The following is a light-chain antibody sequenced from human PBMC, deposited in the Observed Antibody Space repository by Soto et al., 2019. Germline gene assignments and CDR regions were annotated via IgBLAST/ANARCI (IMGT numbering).Light chain of an antibody. CDR2: DVS. V-gene: IGLV2-14*01. CDR3: SSYTSSSTHAV. CDR1: SSDVGGYNY. J-gene: IGLJ7*01. Sequence: QSALTQPASASRSPGQSITICCAGTSSDVGGYNYVSWYQQHPGKAPKLMIYDVSNRPSGVSNRFSGSKSGNTASLTISGLQPEDEADYYCSSYTSSSTHAVFGGGTQLTVL.